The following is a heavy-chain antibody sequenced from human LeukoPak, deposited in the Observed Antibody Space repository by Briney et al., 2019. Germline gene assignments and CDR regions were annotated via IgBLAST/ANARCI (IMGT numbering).Heavy chain of an antibody. D-gene: IGHD5-24*01. V-gene: IGHV3-23*01. Sequence: GGSLRLSCAASGFTLTTYAMTWVRQAPGKGLEWVSTVSTTGGSTYYADSVKGRFTISRDDSKNTLYLQMNSLRAEDTAVYYCARGWLFDYWGQGTLVTVSS. CDR1: GFTLTTYA. J-gene: IGHJ4*02. CDR2: VSTTGGST. CDR3: ARGWLFDY.